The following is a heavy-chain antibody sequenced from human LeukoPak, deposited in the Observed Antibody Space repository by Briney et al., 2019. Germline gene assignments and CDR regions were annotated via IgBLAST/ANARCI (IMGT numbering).Heavy chain of an antibody. V-gene: IGHV3-48*03. CDR3: ARDQYYDSMGDY. Sequence: PGGSLRLSCAASGFTFSSYEMNWVRQAPGKGLEWVSYISSSGSTIYYADSVKGRFTISRDNAKNSPYLQMNSLRAEDTAVYYCARDQYYDSMGDYWGQGTLVTVSS. CDR2: ISSSGSTI. CDR1: GFTFSSYE. J-gene: IGHJ4*02. D-gene: IGHD3-22*01.